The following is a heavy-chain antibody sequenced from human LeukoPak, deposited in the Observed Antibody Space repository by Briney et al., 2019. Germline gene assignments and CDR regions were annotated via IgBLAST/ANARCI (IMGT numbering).Heavy chain of an antibody. CDR3: AKTYYDILTGYPAYFDY. V-gene: IGHV3-23*01. J-gene: IGHJ4*02. Sequence: GGSLRLSCAASGFTFTDYAIYWVRQAPGRGLEWVSGISDYGRTTYYADSVKGRFTISRDNSKNTLYLQMNSLRAEDTAVYYCAKTYYDILTGYPAYFDYWGQGTLVTVSS. CDR2: ISDYGRTT. D-gene: IGHD3-9*01. CDR1: GFTFTDYA.